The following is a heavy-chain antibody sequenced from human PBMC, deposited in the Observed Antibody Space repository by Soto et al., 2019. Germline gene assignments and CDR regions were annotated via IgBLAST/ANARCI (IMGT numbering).Heavy chain of an antibody. Sequence: ASVKVSCKASGYTFTSYAMHWVRQAPGQRLEWMGWINAGNGNTKYSQKFQGRVTITRDTSVSTAYMGLSSLRSEDTAVYYCARTSGDSLYDYWGQGTRVTVSS. CDR1: GYTFTSYA. CDR3: ARTSGDSLYDY. V-gene: IGHV1-3*01. D-gene: IGHD2-21*01. CDR2: INAGNGNT. J-gene: IGHJ4*02.